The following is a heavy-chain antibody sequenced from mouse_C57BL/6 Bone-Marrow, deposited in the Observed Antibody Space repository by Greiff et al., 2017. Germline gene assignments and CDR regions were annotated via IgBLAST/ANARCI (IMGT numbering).Heavy chain of an antibody. V-gene: IGHV1-82*01. CDR1: GYAFSSSW. Sequence: VQLQESGPELVKPGASVKISCKASGYAFSSSWMNWVKQRPGKGLEWIGRIYPGDGDTNYNGKFKGKATLTADKSSSTAYMQLSSLTSEDSAVYLCARDDDGGDWYFEVWGTGTTVTVSS. J-gene: IGHJ1*03. D-gene: IGHD2-4*01. CDR2: IYPGDGDT. CDR3: ARDDDGGDWYFEV.